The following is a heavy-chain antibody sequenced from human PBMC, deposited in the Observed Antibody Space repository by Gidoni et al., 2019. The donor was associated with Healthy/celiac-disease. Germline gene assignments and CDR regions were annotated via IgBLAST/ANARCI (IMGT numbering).Heavy chain of an antibody. CDR2: ISGSGGRT. CDR3: SHTYDSSGYYVPYYFDY. CDR1: GFTFSSYA. Sequence: EVQLLESGGGLVQPGGSLRLSCAASGFTFSSYAMSWFRQAPGKGLEWVSAISGSGGRTYYADSVKGRFTISRDNSKNTLYLQMNSLRAEDTAVYYCSHTYDSSGYYVPYYFDYWGQGTLVTVSS. J-gene: IGHJ4*02. V-gene: IGHV3-23*01. D-gene: IGHD3-22*01.